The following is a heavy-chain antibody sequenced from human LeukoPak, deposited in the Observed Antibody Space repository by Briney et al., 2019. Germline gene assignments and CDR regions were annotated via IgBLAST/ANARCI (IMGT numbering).Heavy chain of an antibody. CDR2: VSGRDDST. J-gene: IGHJ4*02. Sequence: GGSLRLSCAASRFTFSYYAMSWVRQAPGKGLVGVSAVSGRDDSTYYADSVKGRFTISRDNSKNTLYLQMNSLRAEDTAVYYCAKWGDYDILTGYYDSDYWGQGTLVTVSS. CDR3: AKWGDYDILTGYYDSDY. V-gene: IGHV3-23*01. D-gene: IGHD3-9*01. CDR1: RFTFSYYA.